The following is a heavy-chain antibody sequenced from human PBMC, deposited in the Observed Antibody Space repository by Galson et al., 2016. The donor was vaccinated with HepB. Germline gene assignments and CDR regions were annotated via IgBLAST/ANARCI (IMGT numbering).Heavy chain of an antibody. CDR1: GFPFSAYW. V-gene: IGHV3-74*01. CDR3: ARENHYVLDV. J-gene: IGHJ6*02. D-gene: IGHD1-14*01. Sequence: SLRLSCAATGFPFSAYWMQWVRQVPGKGLVWVSRLTTDGIIGYADSVMGRFTISRDNAKNTLYLHMDSLRAEDTAVYYCARENHYVLDVWGQGTTVTVSS. CDR2: LTTDGII.